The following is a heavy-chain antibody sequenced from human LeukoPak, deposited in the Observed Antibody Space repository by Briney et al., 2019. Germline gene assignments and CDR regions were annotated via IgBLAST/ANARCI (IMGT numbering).Heavy chain of an antibody. V-gene: IGHV4-38-2*02. Sequence: SETLSLTCTVSGASISSYYWSWIRQPPGKGLEWIGSIYHSGSTYYNPSLKSRVTISVDTSKNQFSLKLSSVTAADTAVYYCARGDYDSSFDPWGQGTLVTVSS. CDR2: IYHSGST. CDR1: GASISSYY. J-gene: IGHJ5*02. D-gene: IGHD3-3*01. CDR3: ARGDYDSSFDP.